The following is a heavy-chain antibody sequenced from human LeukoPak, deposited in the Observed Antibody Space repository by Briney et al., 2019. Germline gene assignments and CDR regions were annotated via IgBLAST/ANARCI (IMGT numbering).Heavy chain of an antibody. CDR2: IKQDGSEK. D-gene: IGHD3-3*01. CDR3: ARGLYDFWSGEGY. CDR1: GFTFSSYW. V-gene: IGHV3-7*01. J-gene: IGHJ4*02. Sequence: PGGSLRLSCAASGFTFSSYWMSWVRQAPGKGLEWVANIKQDGSEKYYVDSVKGRFTISRDNAKNSLYLQMNSLRAEDTAVYYCARGLYDFWSGEGYWGQGTLVTVSS.